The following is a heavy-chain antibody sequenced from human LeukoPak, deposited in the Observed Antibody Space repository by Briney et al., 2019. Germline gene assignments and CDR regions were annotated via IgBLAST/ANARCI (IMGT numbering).Heavy chain of an antibody. V-gene: IGHV1-2*02. CDR2: INPNSGGT. D-gene: IGHD4-23*01. Sequence: ASVTVSCKSSGYTFTCYYMHWVRQAPGKGREGMGWINPNSGGTNYAQKFQCSVTMTRDTSITTAYTELSALRSDDTAVYYCASVGNASSIYWYFALCGRGPLATVSS. J-gene: IGHJ2*01. CDR3: ASVGNASSIYWYFAL. CDR1: GYTFTCYY.